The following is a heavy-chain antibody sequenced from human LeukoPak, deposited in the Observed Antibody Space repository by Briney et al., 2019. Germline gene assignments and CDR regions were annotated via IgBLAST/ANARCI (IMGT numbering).Heavy chain of an antibody. CDR3: ATVSSGSYREFDN. CDR2: FDPEDGET. CDR1: GYTLTELS. J-gene: IGHJ4*02. V-gene: IGHV1-24*01. D-gene: IGHD1-26*01. Sequence: ASVKVSCKVFGYTLTELSMHWVRQAPGKGLELMGGFDPEDGETIYAQKFQGRVNMTEDTSTDTAYMEPSSLRSEDTAVYYCATVSSGSYREFDNWGQGTLVTVCS.